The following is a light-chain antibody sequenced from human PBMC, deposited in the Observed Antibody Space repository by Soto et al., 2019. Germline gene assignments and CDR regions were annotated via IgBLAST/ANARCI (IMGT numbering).Light chain of an antibody. CDR3: QYYSNWST. J-gene: IGKJ5*01. CDR2: GAS. V-gene: IGKV3-15*01. Sequence: EIVMTQSPASLSVSPGERATLSCRASQSISSNLAWYQQKPGQAPRLLISGASTRATGIPGRFSSSGSGTESPPTTSSLPYEVVAFYYRQYYSNWSTFGQGTRLEIK. CDR1: QSISSN.